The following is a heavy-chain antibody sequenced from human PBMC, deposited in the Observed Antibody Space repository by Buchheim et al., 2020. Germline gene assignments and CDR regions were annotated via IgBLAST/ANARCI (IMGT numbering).Heavy chain of an antibody. CDR1: GFTFNDYG. J-gene: IGHJ4*02. Sequence: QVQLVESGGGVVQPGRSLRLSCAASGFTFNDYGMNWVRQAPGKGLEWVATISTDGMNELYADSVNGRFTISRDNSKTTLFFRMDSLRAEDTAVYYCAKLLWSGRYFDYWGQGTL. CDR2: ISTDGMNE. D-gene: IGHD3-3*01. V-gene: IGHV3-30*18. CDR3: AKLLWSGRYFDY.